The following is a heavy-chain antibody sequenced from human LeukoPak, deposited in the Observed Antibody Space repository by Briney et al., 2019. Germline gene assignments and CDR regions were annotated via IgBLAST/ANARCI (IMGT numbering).Heavy chain of an antibody. CDR1: GFTFSSYA. CDR2: ISGSGGST. Sequence: PGGSLRLSCAASGFTFSSYAMSWVRQAPGKELEWVSGISGSGGSTHYADSVKDRFTISRDNSKNTLYLQMNSLRAEDTAVYYCAKETVVVVAATPDAFDIWGQGTMVTVSS. D-gene: IGHD2-15*01. V-gene: IGHV3-23*01. J-gene: IGHJ3*02. CDR3: AKETVVVVAATPDAFDI.